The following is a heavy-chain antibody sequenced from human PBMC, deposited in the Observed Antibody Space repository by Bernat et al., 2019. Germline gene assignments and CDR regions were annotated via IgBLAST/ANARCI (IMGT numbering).Heavy chain of an antibody. D-gene: IGHD1-26*01. CDR3: ARVEATQSWYFDL. Sequence: QVQLQESGPGLVKPSGTLSLTCAVSGGSISSGNWWSWVRQPPGKGLEWIGEIYHSGSTNYNPSLKSRVTISVDESKNQFSLKLNSVTAADTAVYYCARVEATQSWYFDLWGRGTLVTVSS. V-gene: IGHV4-4*02. J-gene: IGHJ2*01. CDR1: GGSISSGNW. CDR2: IYHSGST.